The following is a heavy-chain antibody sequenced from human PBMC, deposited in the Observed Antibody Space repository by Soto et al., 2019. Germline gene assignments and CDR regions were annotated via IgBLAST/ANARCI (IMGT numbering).Heavy chain of an antibody. D-gene: IGHD2-15*01. V-gene: IGHV3-33*01. CDR1: GFTFSSYG. CDR3: AREFCSGGNWYTYYFDP. J-gene: IGHJ5*02. CDR2: IWYDGSKK. Sequence: GGSLRLSCAASGFTFSSYGMAWVRQAPGKGLEWVAIIWYDGSKKYHADSVKGRFTISRDDSKSTLFLQMNSLRDEDTAVYYCAREFCSGGNWYTYYFDPWGQGIPVTVSS.